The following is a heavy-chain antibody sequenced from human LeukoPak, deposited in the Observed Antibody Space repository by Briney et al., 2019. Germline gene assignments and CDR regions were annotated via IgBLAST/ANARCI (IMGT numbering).Heavy chain of an antibody. V-gene: IGHV3-48*01. Sequence: GGSLRLSCAASGFTFSDYSMNWVRQAPGKGLEWISYIGIDSGKTKYADSVKGRFTISGDKAESSLYLQMSSLRVEDTAVYYCARDYRYAFGNWGQGTLVTVSS. D-gene: IGHD1-1*01. CDR2: IGIDSGKT. CDR3: ARDYRYAFGN. CDR1: GFTFSDYS. J-gene: IGHJ4*02.